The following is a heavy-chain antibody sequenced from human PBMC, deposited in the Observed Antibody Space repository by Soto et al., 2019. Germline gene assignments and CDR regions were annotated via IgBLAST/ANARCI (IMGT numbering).Heavy chain of an antibody. Sequence: EVQVLESGGGLVQPGGSLRLSCAASGFTFSNYAMSWVRQPPGRGLGWVSTIQGGGDYTHYTDSVKGRFTIPRDNSRNTLFLQMNSLRAEDTAVYYCAKNRGSGSYTNWNFDVWGRGTLVTVSS. CDR2: IQGGGDYT. D-gene: IGHD1-26*01. CDR3: AKNRGSGSYTNWNFDV. CDR1: GFTFSNYA. V-gene: IGHV3-23*01. J-gene: IGHJ2*01.